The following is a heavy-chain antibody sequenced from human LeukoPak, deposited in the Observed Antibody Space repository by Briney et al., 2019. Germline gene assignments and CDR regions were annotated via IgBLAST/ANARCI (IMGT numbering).Heavy chain of an antibody. Sequence: ASVKVSCKASGYTFTSYGMSWVRQAPGKGLEWMGWISAYNGNTNYAQKLQGRVTMTTDTSTSTAYMELRSLRSDDTAVYYCARTSRGDYYDTSWYFDLWGRGTLVTVSS. J-gene: IGHJ2*01. D-gene: IGHD3-22*01. V-gene: IGHV1-18*04. CDR2: ISAYNGNT. CDR1: GYTFTSYG. CDR3: ARTSRGDYYDTSWYFDL.